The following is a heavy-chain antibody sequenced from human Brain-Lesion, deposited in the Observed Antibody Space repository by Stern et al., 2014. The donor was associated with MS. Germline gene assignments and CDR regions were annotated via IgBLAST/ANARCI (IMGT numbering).Heavy chain of an antibody. CDR3: APLSPGAGGNYYRHFDY. V-gene: IGHV1-24*01. CDR1: GYTLTELS. CDR2: FDPEDGET. D-gene: IGHD1-26*01. J-gene: IGHJ4*02. Sequence: MQLVESGAEVKKPGASVKVSCKVSGYTLTELSMHWVRQAPRKGLEWMGGFDPEDGETIYAQKFQGRVTMTEDTSTDTAYMELSSLRSEDTAVYYCAPLSPGAGGNYYRHFDYWGQGTLVTVSS.